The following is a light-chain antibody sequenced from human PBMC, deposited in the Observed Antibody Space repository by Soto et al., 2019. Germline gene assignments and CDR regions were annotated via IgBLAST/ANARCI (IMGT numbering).Light chain of an antibody. CDR2: GAS. V-gene: IGKV3D-20*02. J-gene: IGKJ1*01. CDR1: QSVSSSY. Sequence: ESVLTQSPGTLSLSQGERVTLSCRASQSVSSSYLAWYQQKPGQAPRLLIYGASSRATGIPDRFSGSGSGTDFTLSISSLEPQDFAVYSCQQRSNWPPTWTFGQGTKVDIK. CDR3: QQRSNWPPTWT.